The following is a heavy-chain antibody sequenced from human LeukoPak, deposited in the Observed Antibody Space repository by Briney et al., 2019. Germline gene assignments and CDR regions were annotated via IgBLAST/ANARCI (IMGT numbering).Heavy chain of an antibody. V-gene: IGHV3-7*01. D-gene: IGHD6-19*01. J-gene: IGHJ4*02. Sequence: QSGGSLRLSCAASGFTFSSYWMSWVRQAPGKGLEWVANIKQDGSEKYYVDSVKGRFTISRDNAKNSLYLQMNSLRAEDTAVYYCARDTISSGWFYDYWGQGTLVTVSS. CDR1: GFTFSSYW. CDR3: ARDTISSGWFYDY. CDR2: IKQDGSEK.